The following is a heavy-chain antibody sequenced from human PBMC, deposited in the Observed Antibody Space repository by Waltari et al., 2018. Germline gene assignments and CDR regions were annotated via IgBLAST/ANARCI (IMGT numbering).Heavy chain of an antibody. J-gene: IGHJ4*02. CDR2: ISSSSSTI. CDR1: GFTFRSYS. D-gene: IGHD1-26*01. Sequence: EVQLVEYGGGLVQPGGSLRLSCAASGFTFRSYSMNWVRQAPGKGLEWVSYISSSSSTIYYADSVKGRFTISRDNAKNSLYLQMNSLRAEDTAVYYCARSSGSYLDYWGQGTLVTVSS. V-gene: IGHV3-48*04. CDR3: ARSSGSYLDY.